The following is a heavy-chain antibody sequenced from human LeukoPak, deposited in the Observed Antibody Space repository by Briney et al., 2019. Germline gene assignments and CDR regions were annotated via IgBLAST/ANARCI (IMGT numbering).Heavy chain of an antibody. CDR2: INPDDGST. CDR1: GFTFRKYW. J-gene: IGHJ4*02. V-gene: IGHV3-74*01. D-gene: IGHD1-14*01. CDR3: AKDFTPGRDLYITHFDY. Sequence: GGSLRLSCTASGFTFRKYWLHWVRHAPGKGLVWVSRINPDDGSTSYADSVKGRFTISRDSAKSTLYLQMNSLRAEDTAVYYCAKDFTPGRDLYITHFDYWGQGTLVTVSS.